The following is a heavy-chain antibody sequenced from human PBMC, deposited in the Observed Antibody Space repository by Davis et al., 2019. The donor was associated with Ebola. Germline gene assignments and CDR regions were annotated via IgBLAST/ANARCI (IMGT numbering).Heavy chain of an antibody. D-gene: IGHD6-13*01. CDR2: ISYDGSNK. CDR3: ARAGIAAAGSTYYYMDV. CDR1: GFTFSSYA. Sequence: GESLKISCAASGFTFSSYAMHWVRQAPGKGLEWVAVISYDGSNKYYADSVKGRFTISRDNSKNTLYLQMNSLRAEDTAVYYCARAGIAAAGSTYYYMDVWGKGTTVTVSS. V-gene: IGHV3-30-3*01. J-gene: IGHJ6*03.